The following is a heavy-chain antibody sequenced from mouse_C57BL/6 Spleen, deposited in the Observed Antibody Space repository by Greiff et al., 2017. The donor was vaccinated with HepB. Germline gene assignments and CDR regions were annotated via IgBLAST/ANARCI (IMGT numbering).Heavy chain of an antibody. D-gene: IGHD1-1*01. J-gene: IGHJ1*03. CDR3: AREPSLGSVVAKNFDV. CDR1: GYTFTSYW. CDR2: IHPNSGST. Sequence: VQLQQSGAELVKPGASVKLSCKASGYTFTSYWMHWVKQRPGQGLEWIGMIHPNSGSTNYNEKFKSKATMTVDKSSSTAYMQLSSLTSEDCAVYYGAREPSLGSVVAKNFDVWGTGTTVTVSS. V-gene: IGHV1-64*01.